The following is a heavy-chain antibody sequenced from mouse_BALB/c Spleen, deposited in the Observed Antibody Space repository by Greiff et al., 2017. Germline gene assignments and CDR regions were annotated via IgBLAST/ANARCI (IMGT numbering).Heavy chain of an antibody. CDR2: IWSGGRT. V-gene: IGHV2-2*02. CDR3: AREGEYYYGRSSYDAMDY. D-gene: IGHD1-1*01. Sequence: QVQLQQSGPGLVQPSQSLSITCTVSGFSLTSYGVHWVRQSPGKGLEWLGVIWSGGRTDYNAAFISRLSISKDNSKSQVFFKMNSLQANYTAIYYCAREGEYYYGRSSYDAMDYWGQGTSVTVSS. CDR1: GFSLTSYG. J-gene: IGHJ4*01.